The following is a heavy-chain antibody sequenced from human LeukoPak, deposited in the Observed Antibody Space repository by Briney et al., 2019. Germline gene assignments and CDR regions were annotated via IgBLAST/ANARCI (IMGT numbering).Heavy chain of an antibody. CDR2: INHSGST. CDR3: ARLRRAFDI. J-gene: IGHJ3*02. V-gene: IGHV4-34*01. Sequence: KTSETLSLTCAVYGGSFSGYYWSWIRQPPGKGLEWIGEINHSGSTNYNPSLKSRVTISVDTSKNQFSLKLSSVTAADTAVYYCARLRRAFDIWGQGTMVTVSS. CDR1: GGSFSGYY. D-gene: IGHD1-14*01.